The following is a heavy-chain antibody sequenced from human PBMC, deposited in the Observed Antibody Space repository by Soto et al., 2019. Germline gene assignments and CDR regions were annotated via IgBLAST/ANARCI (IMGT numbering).Heavy chain of an antibody. CDR2: IIPILGIA. J-gene: IGHJ4*02. Sequence: GASVKVSCKASGGTFSSYTISWVRQAPGQGLEWMGRIIPILGIANYAQKFQGRVTITADKSTSTAYMELSSLRSEDTAVYYCARDQRVTPGYFDYWGQGTLVTVSS. CDR3: ARDQRVTPGYFDY. CDR1: GGTFSSYT. V-gene: IGHV1-69*04. D-gene: IGHD2-15*01.